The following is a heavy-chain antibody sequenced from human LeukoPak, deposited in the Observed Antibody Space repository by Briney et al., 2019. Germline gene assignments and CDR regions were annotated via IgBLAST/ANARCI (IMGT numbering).Heavy chain of an antibody. D-gene: IGHD3-22*01. CDR2: ISSSGSTI. J-gene: IGHJ4*02. CDR3: AREGYDSSGYYYTDKEAPSHIDY. Sequence: GGSLRLSCAASGFTFSDYYVSWIRQAPGKGLEWDSYISSSGSTIYYADSVKGRFTISRDNAKNSLYLQMNSRRAEDTAVYDCAREGYDSSGYYYTDKEAPSHIDYWGQGTLVTVSS. V-gene: IGHV3-11*01. CDR1: GFTFSDYY.